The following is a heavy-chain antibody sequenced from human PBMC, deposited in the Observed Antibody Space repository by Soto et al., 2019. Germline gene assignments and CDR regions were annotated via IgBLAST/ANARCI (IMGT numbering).Heavy chain of an antibody. CDR2: ISPNGGGT. CDR3: ARSGTGTTATGYGMDV. V-gene: IGHV1-2*04. CDR1: GYSFTGYY. Sequence: ASVKVSCKASGYSFTGYYIHWVRQAPGQGLEWMGWISPNGGGTNYAQKFQGWVTVTRDTSISTAYMELSRLRPDDTAVYYCARSGTGTTATGYGMDVWGQGTTVTVSS. D-gene: IGHD1-1*01. J-gene: IGHJ6*02.